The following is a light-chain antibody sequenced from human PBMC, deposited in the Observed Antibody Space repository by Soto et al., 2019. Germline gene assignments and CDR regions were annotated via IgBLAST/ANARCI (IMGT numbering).Light chain of an antibody. CDR2: AAS. J-gene: IGKJ3*01. CDR3: QKLNSYPFN. CDR1: QGISSY. Sequence: DIQLTHSPSFLSASVLYIVTITFRSSQGISSYLALYQQKPGKAPKLLIYAASTLQSGVPSRFSGSGSGTEFTLTISSLQPEDFATYYCQKLNSYPFNFGPGTKVDIK. V-gene: IGKV1-9*01.